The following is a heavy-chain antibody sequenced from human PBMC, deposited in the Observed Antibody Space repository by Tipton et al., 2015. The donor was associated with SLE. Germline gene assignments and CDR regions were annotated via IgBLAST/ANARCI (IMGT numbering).Heavy chain of an antibody. CDR1: GTSITSHY. D-gene: IGHD3-3*01. Sequence: LRLSCTVSGTSITSHYWTWIRQSPGKGLEWIGYIYYGRSASYSPSLKSRVSISIDTSKNQFSLKLSSVTAADTAVYYCARQELRDFWSRGLDDRGQRTPVAVP. CDR2: IYYGRSA. V-gene: IGHV4-59*11. J-gene: IGHJ6*02. CDR3: ARQELRDFWSRGLDD.